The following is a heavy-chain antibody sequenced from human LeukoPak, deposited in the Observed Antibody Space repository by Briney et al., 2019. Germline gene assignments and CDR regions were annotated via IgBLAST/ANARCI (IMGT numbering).Heavy chain of an antibody. D-gene: IGHD1-26*01. CDR3: ARGSGSH. J-gene: IGHJ4*02. CDR1: GFTVSSNY. V-gene: IGHV3-53*03. Sequence: PGGSLRLSCAASGFTVSSNYMSWVSQAPGKGLEWVSITYSGGSTYNADSVKGRFTISRDNSKNTLHLQMNSLRAEDTAVYYCARGSGSHWGQGTLLTVSS. CDR2: TYSGGST.